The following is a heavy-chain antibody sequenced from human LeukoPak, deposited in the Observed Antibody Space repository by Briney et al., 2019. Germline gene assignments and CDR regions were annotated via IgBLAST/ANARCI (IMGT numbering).Heavy chain of an antibody. J-gene: IGHJ6*03. CDR3: ARLWDSTGLYFYCYMDV. D-gene: IGHD6-25*01. CDR1: GVSIRSDTYY. Sequence: SETLSLTCIVSGVSIRSDTYYWGWIRQPPGKGLEWIGNYHNGNSYYNPSLKSRVTISEDTSGNQFSLRVTSVTAADTAVYYCARLWDSTGLYFYCYMDVWGEGTTVTVSS. V-gene: IGHV4-39*01. CDR2: YHNGNS.